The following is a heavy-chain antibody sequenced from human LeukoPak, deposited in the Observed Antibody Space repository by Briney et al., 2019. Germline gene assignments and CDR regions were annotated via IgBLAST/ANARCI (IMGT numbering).Heavy chain of an antibody. CDR1: GGSISSYY. CDR3: ARGGGGGCCCGYYYYGMDV. Sequence: PSETLSLTCTVSGGSISSYYWSWIRQPPGKGLEWIGYIYYSGSTNYNPSLKSRVTISVDTSKNQFSLKLSSVTAADTAVYYCARGGGGGCCCGYYYYGMDVWGQGTTVTVSS. V-gene: IGHV4-59*01. D-gene: IGHD2-15*01. J-gene: IGHJ6*02. CDR2: IYYSGST.